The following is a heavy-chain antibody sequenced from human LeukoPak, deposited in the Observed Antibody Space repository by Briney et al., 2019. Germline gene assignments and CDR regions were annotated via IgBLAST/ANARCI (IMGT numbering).Heavy chain of an antibody. J-gene: IGHJ5*02. Sequence: GGSLRLSCAASGITFSNAWMSWLRQAPGKGLEWVGRIKSKTDGGTTDYAGPVKGRFTISRDDSKNMLYLQMNSLKTEDTAVYYCTTARLYYYDSSGYFPRWFDPWGQGTLVTVSS. CDR1: GITFSNAW. CDR3: TTARLYYYDSSGYFPRWFDP. V-gene: IGHV3-15*01. CDR2: IKSKTDGGTT. D-gene: IGHD3-22*01.